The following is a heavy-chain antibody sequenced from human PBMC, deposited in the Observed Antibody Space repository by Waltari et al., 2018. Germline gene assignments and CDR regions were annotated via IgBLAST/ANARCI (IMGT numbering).Heavy chain of an antibody. V-gene: IGHV4-59*01. CDR3: AGAHDSSGYYYPVFDY. D-gene: IGHD3-22*01. CDR1: GGSISSYY. J-gene: IGHJ4*02. CDR2: THYRWST. Sequence: QVQLQESGPGLVQPSETLSLTCTVSGGSISSYYWSWLRQPPGKGLEWTGHTHYRWSTNCNPTRKSRVTKSVDTSKNQFSLKLSSGTAADTAVYYCAGAHDSSGYYYPVFDYWGQETLVTVSS.